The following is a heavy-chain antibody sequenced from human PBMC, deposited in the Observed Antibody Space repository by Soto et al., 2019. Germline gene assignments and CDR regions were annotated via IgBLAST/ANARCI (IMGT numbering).Heavy chain of an antibody. CDR1: GFTFSSYA. CDR3: AKDWLAVRGEPPTD. V-gene: IGHV3-23*01. CDR2: ISGSGGST. J-gene: IGHJ4*02. Sequence: EVQLLESGGGLVQPGGSLRLCCAASGFTFSSYAMSWVRQAPGKGLEWVSAISGSGGSTYYADSVKGRFTISRDNSKNTLYLQMNSLRAEDTAVYYCAKDWLAVRGEPPTDWGQGTLVTVSS. D-gene: IGHD3-10*01.